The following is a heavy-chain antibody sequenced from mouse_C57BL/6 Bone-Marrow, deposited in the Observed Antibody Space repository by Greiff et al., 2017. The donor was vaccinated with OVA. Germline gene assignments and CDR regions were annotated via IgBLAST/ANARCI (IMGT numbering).Heavy chain of an antibody. CDR2: IWSGGST. V-gene: IGHV2-2*01. CDR3: ARKGDLHLGGFAY. D-gene: IGHD3-1*01. Sequence: QVQLQQSGPGLVQPSQSLSITCTVSGFSLTSYGVHWVRQSPGKGLEWLGVIWSGGSTDYNAAFISRLSISKDNSKSQVFFKMNSLQADDTAIYYCARKGDLHLGGFAYWGQGTLVTVSA. J-gene: IGHJ3*01. CDR1: GFSLTSYG.